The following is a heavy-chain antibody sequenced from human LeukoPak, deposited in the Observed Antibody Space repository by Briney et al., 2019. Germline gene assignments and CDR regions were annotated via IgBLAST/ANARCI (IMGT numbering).Heavy chain of an antibody. Sequence: GESLKISCQASGYTFTTSWIGWVRQLPGTGLEWMAIIYPSDSDTRYNPSFQGQVTISADKSINTAYLSWSSLKASDSAIYYCAKPGYSAPFELWGQGTTVTVSS. D-gene: IGHD5-12*01. CDR1: GYTFTTSW. J-gene: IGHJ3*01. V-gene: IGHV5-51*01. CDR2: IYPSDSDT. CDR3: AKPGYSAPFEL.